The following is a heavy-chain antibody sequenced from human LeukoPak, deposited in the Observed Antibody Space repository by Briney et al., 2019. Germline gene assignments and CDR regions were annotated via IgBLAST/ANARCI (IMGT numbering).Heavy chain of an antibody. CDR3: ASNEDIVVVSA. CDR2: ISSSGSTI. Sequence: GSLRLSCAASGFTFSDYYMSWIRRAPGKGLEWVSYISSSGSTIYYADSVKGRFTISRDNAKNSLYLQMNSLRAEDTAVYYCASNEDIVVVSAWGQGTLVTVSS. V-gene: IGHV3-11*01. J-gene: IGHJ5*02. CDR1: GFTFSDYY. D-gene: IGHD2-2*01.